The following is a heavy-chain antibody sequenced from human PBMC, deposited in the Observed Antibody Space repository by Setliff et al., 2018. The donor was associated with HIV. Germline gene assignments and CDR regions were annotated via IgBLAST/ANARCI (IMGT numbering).Heavy chain of an antibody. V-gene: IGHV4-4*08. CDR3: AREGGTGRSSWYGAYWYDP. D-gene: IGHD6-13*01. CDR2: IYTSGST. J-gene: IGHJ5*02. CDR1: GGSMSTYY. Sequence: PSETLSLTCTVSGGSMSTYYWSWIRQPPGKGLEWIGYIYTSGSTNYNPSLRSRVTISVDTSKNQFSLRLTSVTAADTAVYYCAREGGTGRSSWYGAYWYDPWGQGSLVTVSS.